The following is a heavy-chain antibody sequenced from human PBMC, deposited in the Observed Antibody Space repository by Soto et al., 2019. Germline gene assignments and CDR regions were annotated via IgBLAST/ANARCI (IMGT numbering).Heavy chain of an antibody. CDR2: INPSVGST. Sequence: ASVKVSCKASGYFFASYSMHWVRQAPGQGLEWMGMINPSVGSTSYVEKFQGRVTMTRDTSTSTVYMELSGLRSEDTAVYYCATDSGWYYFDYWGQGTLVTVSS. V-gene: IGHV1-46*01. CDR3: ATDSGWYYFDY. J-gene: IGHJ4*02. D-gene: IGHD6-19*01. CDR1: GYFFASYS.